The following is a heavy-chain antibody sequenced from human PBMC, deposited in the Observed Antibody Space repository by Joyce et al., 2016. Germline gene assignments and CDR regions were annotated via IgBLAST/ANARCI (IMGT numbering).Heavy chain of an antibody. Sequence: QVQLQQWGAGLLKPSETLSLTCAVYGGSFSGYYWSWIRQPPGKGLEWIGEINHSGSTNYNPSLKSRVTISVDTSKNQLSLKLSSVTAADTAVYYCARGPRSNWGLVWFDPWGQGTLATVSS. D-gene: IGHD7-27*01. CDR3: ARGPRSNWGLVWFDP. J-gene: IGHJ5*02. CDR2: INHSGST. V-gene: IGHV4-34*01. CDR1: GGSFSGYY.